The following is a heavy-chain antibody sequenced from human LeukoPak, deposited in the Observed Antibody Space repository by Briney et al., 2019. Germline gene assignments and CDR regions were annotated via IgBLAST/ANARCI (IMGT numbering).Heavy chain of an antibody. Sequence: ASVKVSCKASGYTFTSYGISWVRQAPGQGLEWMGWISAYNGNTNYAQKFQGRVTMTRNTSISTAYMELSSLRSEDTAVYYCARAKVAGTRYYYYYYMDVWGKGTTVTVSS. D-gene: IGHD6-19*01. J-gene: IGHJ6*03. CDR1: GYTFTSYG. V-gene: IGHV1-18*01. CDR2: ISAYNGNT. CDR3: ARAKVAGTRYYYYYYMDV.